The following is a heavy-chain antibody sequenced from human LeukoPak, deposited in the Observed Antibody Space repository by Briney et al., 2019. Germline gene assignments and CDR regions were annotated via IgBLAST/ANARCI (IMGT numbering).Heavy chain of an antibody. V-gene: IGHV3-23*01. D-gene: IGHD2-15*01. Sequence: GGSLRLSCAASGFTFSSYAMSWVRQAPGKGLEWVSAISGGGGNTYYADSVKGRFIISRDNSKNTLHLQMNSLRAEDTAVYYCAKGVSIAVVVKPYYFDYWGQGTLVTVSS. J-gene: IGHJ4*02. CDR3: AKGVSIAVVVKPYYFDY. CDR2: ISGGGGNT. CDR1: GFTFSSYA.